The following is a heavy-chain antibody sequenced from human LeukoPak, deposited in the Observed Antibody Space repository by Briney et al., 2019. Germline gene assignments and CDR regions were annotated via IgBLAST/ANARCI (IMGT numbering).Heavy chain of an antibody. CDR3: ARVTQLILDY. J-gene: IGHJ4*02. Sequence: SETLSLTCTVSGGSVSSGSYYWSWIRQPPGKGMEWIGYIYYSGSTNYNPSLKSRVTISVDTSKNQFSLKLSSVTAEDTAVSCSARVTQLILDYWGQGTLVTVSS. D-gene: IGHD6-13*01. CDR2: IYYSGST. CDR1: GGSVSSGSYY. V-gene: IGHV4-61*01.